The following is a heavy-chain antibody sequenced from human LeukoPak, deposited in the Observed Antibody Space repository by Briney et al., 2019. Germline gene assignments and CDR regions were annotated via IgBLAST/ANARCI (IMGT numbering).Heavy chain of an antibody. CDR2: IYPGDPDT. J-gene: IGHJ4*02. D-gene: IGHD6-19*01. CDR1: GYSFTTYW. CDR3: ARRDIAVAGTFDY. V-gene: IGHV5-51*01. Sequence: GESLKISCKGSGYSFTTYWIGWVRQMPGKGLEWMGIIYPGDPDTRYSPSFQGQVTISADKSISTAYLQWSSLKASDTAMYYCARRDIAVAGTFDYWGQGTLVTVSS.